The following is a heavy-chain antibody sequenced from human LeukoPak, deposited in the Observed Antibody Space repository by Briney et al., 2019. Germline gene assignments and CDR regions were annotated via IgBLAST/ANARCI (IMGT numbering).Heavy chain of an antibody. CDR2: ISSSSSTI. D-gene: IGHD5-18*01. J-gene: IGHJ5*02. CDR1: GFTFSSYS. V-gene: IGHV3-48*01. CDR3: AKVPGYSFTLGWFDP. Sequence: GGSLRLSCAASGFTFSSYSMNWVRQAPGKGLEWVSYISSSSSTIYYADSVKGRFTISRDNSKNTLYLQMNRLTTEDTAIYYCAKVPGYSFTLGWFDPWGQGTLVTVSS.